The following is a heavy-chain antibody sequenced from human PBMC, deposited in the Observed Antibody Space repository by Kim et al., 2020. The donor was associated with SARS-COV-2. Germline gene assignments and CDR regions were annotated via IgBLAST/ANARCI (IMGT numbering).Heavy chain of an antibody. CDR2: ISAYNGNT. V-gene: IGHV1-18*04. Sequence: ASVKVSCKASGYTFTSYGISWVRQAPGQGLEWMGWISAYNGNTNYAQKLQGRVTMTTDTSTSTAYMELRSLRSDDTAVYYCAREGGYCSSTSCSERAEYFQHWGQGTLVTVSS. D-gene: IGHD2-2*01. J-gene: IGHJ1*01. CDR1: GYTFTSYG. CDR3: AREGGYCSSTSCSERAEYFQH.